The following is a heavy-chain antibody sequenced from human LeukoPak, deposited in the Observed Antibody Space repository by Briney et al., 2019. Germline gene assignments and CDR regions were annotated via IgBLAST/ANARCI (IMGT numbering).Heavy chain of an antibody. J-gene: IGHJ4*02. Sequence: SCKASGYTFTSYYMHWVRQAPGKGLEWVALMSFDGSDKYFADSVKGRFTISRDNAKNSLYLQMNSLRAEDTAVYYCARDLEVGWGYYYDSSGPDYWGQGTLVTVSS. V-gene: IGHV3-33*05. D-gene: IGHD3-22*01. CDR2: MSFDGSDK. CDR3: ARDLEVGWGYYYDSSGPDY. CDR1: GYTFTSYY.